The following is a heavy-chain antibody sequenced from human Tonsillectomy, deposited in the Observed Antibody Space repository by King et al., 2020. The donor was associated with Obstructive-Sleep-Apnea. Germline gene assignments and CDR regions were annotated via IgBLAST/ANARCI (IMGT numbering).Heavy chain of an antibody. CDR2: IYYSGST. CDR3: ARDLIFGVVITRYYVDY. D-gene: IGHD3-3*01. J-gene: IGHJ4*02. V-gene: IGHV4-39*07. CDR1: GGSISGSSYY. Sequence: QLQESGPGLVKPSETLSLTCTVSGGSISGSSYYWDWIRQPPGKGLEWIGSIYYSGSTYYNPSIDSRVTISVDTSKNQFSLNLSSVTAADTAVYYCARDLIFGVVITRYYVDYWGQGTLVTVSS.